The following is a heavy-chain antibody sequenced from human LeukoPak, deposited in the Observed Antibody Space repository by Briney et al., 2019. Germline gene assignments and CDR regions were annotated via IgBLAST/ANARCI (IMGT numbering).Heavy chain of an antibody. J-gene: IGHJ6*02. V-gene: IGHV1-18*01. D-gene: IGHD3-10*01. Sequence: ASVKVSCKASGYTFINYGVNWLRQAPGQGLEWMGWINTYNGNTNHAHKFQGRVSMTTDTSTNTAYMELRSLSSDDTAIYYCARGASGTYYIADSHYYNVDVWGQGTTVTVS. CDR2: INTYNGNT. CDR3: ARGASGTYYIADSHYYNVDV. CDR1: GYTFINYG.